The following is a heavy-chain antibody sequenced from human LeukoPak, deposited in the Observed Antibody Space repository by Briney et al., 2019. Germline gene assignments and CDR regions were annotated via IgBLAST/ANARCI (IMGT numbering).Heavy chain of an antibody. V-gene: IGHV1-2*02. CDR2: INPNSGGT. Sequence: ASVKVSCKASGYTFTGYYMHWVRQAPGQGLEWMGWINPNSGGTNYAQKFQGRVTMTRDMSISTAYMELSSLRSDDTAVYYCATDRGYCSSTSCYTEEYRPGSFDYWGQGTLVTVSS. CDR3: ATDRGYCSSTSCYTEEYRPGSFDY. CDR1: GYTFTGYY. D-gene: IGHD2-2*02. J-gene: IGHJ4*02.